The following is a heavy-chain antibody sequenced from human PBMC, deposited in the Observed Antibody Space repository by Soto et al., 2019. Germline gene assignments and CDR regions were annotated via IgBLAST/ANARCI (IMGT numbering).Heavy chain of an antibody. J-gene: IGHJ5*02. CDR2: IRPDGGQI. V-gene: IGHV3-7*01. CDR1: GFTFPNYW. Sequence: EVQLVESGGGLVQPGGSLRLSCVASGFTFPNYWVSWVRQAPGKGLEWVANIRPDGGQISYAASVKGRFTISRDNVKNSLYLQMDSMRAEDTAVYYCASGTIPMIRGVYASWGQGTLATFSS. CDR3: ASGTIPMIRGVYAS. D-gene: IGHD3-10*01.